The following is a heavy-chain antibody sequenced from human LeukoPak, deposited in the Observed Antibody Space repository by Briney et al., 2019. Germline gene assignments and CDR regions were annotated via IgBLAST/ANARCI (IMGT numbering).Heavy chain of an antibody. D-gene: IGHD3-10*01. Sequence: VASVKVSCKASGCTFTSYDINWVRQATGQGLEWMGWMNPNSGNTGYAQKFQGRVTMTRNTSISTAYMELSSLRSEDTAVYYCARAIQGGLLWFGVTSYYYYYMDVWGKGTTVTISS. V-gene: IGHV1-8*01. CDR1: GCTFTSYD. CDR2: MNPNSGNT. J-gene: IGHJ6*03. CDR3: ARAIQGGLLWFGVTSYYYYYMDV.